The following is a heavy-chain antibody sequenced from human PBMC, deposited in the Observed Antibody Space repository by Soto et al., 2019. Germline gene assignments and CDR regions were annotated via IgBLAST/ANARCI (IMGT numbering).Heavy chain of an antibody. CDR3: ARGGPPYSSGWSRASYYSGMDV. J-gene: IGHJ6*02. D-gene: IGHD6-19*01. CDR2: INHSGST. V-gene: IGHV4-34*01. CDR1: GGSFSGYY. Sequence: SETLSLTCAVYGGSFSGYYWSWIRQPPGKGLEWIGEINHSGSTNYNLSLKSRVTISVDTSKNQFSLKLSSVTAADTAVYYCARGGPPYSSGWSRASYYSGMDVWGQGTTVTVSS.